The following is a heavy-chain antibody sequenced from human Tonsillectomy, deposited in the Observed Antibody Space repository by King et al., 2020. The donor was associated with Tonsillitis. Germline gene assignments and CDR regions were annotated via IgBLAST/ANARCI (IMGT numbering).Heavy chain of an antibody. Sequence: QLQESGPGLVKPSETLSLTCTVSGGSISSYYWSWIRQPPGKGLEWIGYFYYSGNTNYNPSLKSRVTISVDTSKNQFSLKLSSVTAADTAVYYCARDVGRQYGSGSFNWFDPWGQGTLVTVSS. V-gene: IGHV4-59*01. J-gene: IGHJ5*02. D-gene: IGHD3-10*01. CDR2: FYYSGNT. CDR1: GGSISSYY. CDR3: ARDVGRQYGSGSFNWFDP.